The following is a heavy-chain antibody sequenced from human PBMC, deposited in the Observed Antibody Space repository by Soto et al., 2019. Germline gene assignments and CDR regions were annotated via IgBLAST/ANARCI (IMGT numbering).Heavy chain of an antibody. Sequence: SETLSLTCTVSGGSISSGDYYWSWFRQPPGKGLAWIGHTYYTGSTYYNPSLKSRVTISVDTSKNQFSLKLSSVTAADTVVYYCARSYDYIWGSYYNWFDPWGQGTLVTVSS. CDR3: ARSYDYIWGSYYNWFDP. V-gene: IGHV4-30-4*02. CDR1: GGSISSGDYY. CDR2: TYYTGST. J-gene: IGHJ5*02. D-gene: IGHD3-16*01.